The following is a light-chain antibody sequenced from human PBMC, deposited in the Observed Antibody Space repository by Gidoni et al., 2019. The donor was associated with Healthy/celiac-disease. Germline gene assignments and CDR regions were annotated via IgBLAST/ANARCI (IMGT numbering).Light chain of an antibody. Sequence: DIQMTQSPSTLSASVGDRVTITCRASQSISSWLAWYQQKPGKAPKLLIYDASSGESGVPARVSGRGAGTEFTRKISSMKPDEVATYYCQQYNSYYWTFGQGTKVEIK. J-gene: IGKJ1*01. CDR1: QSISSW. CDR2: DAS. V-gene: IGKV1-5*01. CDR3: QQYNSYYWT.